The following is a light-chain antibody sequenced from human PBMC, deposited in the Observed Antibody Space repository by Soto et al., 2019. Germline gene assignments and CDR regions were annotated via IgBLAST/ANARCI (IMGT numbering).Light chain of an antibody. CDR2: GAS. Sequence: ITPSPPSVSASVDPRVTIHCRASQDVGKWLAWYQQKPGKAPTLLIHGASSLQSGVPPRYSGSGYGTDFTLTISSLQPEDFATYYCQQANSCPITFGQGTRMEI. CDR1: QDVGKW. V-gene: IGKV1-12*01. CDR3: QQANSCPIT. J-gene: IGKJ5*01.